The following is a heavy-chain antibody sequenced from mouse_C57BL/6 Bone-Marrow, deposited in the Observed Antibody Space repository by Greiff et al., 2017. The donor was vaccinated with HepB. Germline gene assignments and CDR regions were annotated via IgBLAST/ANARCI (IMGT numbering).Heavy chain of an antibody. D-gene: IGHD1-1*01. CDR3: ARRSSSYWYFEV. Sequence: VQLQQSGPELVKPGASVKISCKASGYAFSSSWMNWVKQSPGKGLEWIGRIYPGDGDTNYNGKFKGKATLTADKSSSTAYMQLSRLTSEDSAVYFCARRSSSYWYFEVWGTGTTVTVSS. J-gene: IGHJ1*03. V-gene: IGHV1-82*01. CDR2: IYPGDGDT. CDR1: GYAFSSSW.